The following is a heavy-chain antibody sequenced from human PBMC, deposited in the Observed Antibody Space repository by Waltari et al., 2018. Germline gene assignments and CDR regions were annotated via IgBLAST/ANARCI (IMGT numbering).Heavy chain of an antibody. CDR2: ISGTGNTK. Sequence: EVQLVESGGGLLRPGESLRLSCAGSGFIFSTYDLDWVRQAPGKGLEWVSYISGTGNTKYYADSVKGQFTISRDNAKNSLYLEINNLRAEDTAVYYCARLAGFYHPWGQGTQVTVSS. CDR3: ARLAGFYHP. J-gene: IGHJ5*02. D-gene: IGHD3-22*01. V-gene: IGHV3-48*03. CDR1: GFIFSTYD.